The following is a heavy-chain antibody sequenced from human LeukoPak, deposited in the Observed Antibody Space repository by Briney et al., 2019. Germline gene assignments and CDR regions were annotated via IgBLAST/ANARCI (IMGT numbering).Heavy chain of an antibody. D-gene: IGHD6-6*01. CDR3: ARGGAARLHFQN. Sequence: SETLSLTCTVSGGSISSGDYYWSWIRQPPGKGLEWIGYIYYSGSTYYNPPLQSRVTISVDTSKNQFSLNLNSVTAADTAVYYCARGGAARLHFQNWGQGTLVTVSS. J-gene: IGHJ1*01. V-gene: IGHV4-30-4*02. CDR2: IYYSGST. CDR1: GGSISSGDYY.